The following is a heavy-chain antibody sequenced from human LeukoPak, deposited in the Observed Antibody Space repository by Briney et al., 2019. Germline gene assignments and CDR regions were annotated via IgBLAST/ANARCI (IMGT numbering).Heavy chain of an antibody. D-gene: IGHD3-22*01. CDR1: GGSISSSSYY. CDR2: IYYSGST. Sequence: PSETLSLTCTVSGGSISSSSYYWGWIRQPPGKGLEWIGSIYYSGSTYYNPSLKSRVTISVDTSKNQFSLKLSSVTAADTAVYYCARHKRGARTYFYDSSGHEKAFDIWGQGTMVTVSS. J-gene: IGHJ3*02. V-gene: IGHV4-39*01. CDR3: ARHKRGARTYFYDSSGHEKAFDI.